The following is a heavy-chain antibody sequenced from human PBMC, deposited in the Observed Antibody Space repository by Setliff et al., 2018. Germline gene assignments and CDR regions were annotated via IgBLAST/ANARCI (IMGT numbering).Heavy chain of an antibody. CDR3: ARHVLGYSSSYNWFDP. CDR1: GGSISSSNW. J-gene: IGHJ5*02. CDR2: IYHSGST. V-gene: IGHV4-4*02. D-gene: IGHD6-6*01. Sequence: SETLSLTCAVSGGSISSSNWWSWVRQPPGKGLEWIGEIYHSGSTNYNPSLKSRVTISVDKSKNQFSLKLSSVTAADTAVYYCARHVLGYSSSYNWFDPWGQGTLVTVSS.